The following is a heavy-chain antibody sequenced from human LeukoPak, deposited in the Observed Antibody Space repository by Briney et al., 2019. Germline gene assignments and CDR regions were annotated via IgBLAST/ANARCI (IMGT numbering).Heavy chain of an antibody. Sequence: GASVKVSCKASGYTFSTYVITWVRQAPGQGLEWLGWISPCNGNTNYTQKLQGRITMTTDTSTSTAYMELRSLRSDDTAVYYCARPAMPYYAFWSDSYLDVWGKGTTVTVSS. V-gene: IGHV1-18*01. CDR3: ARPAMPYYAFWSDSYLDV. CDR1: GYTFSTYV. D-gene: IGHD3-3*01. J-gene: IGHJ6*03. CDR2: ISPCNGNT.